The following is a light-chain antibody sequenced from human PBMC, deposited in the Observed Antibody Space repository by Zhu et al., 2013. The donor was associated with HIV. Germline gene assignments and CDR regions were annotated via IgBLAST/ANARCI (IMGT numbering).Light chain of an antibody. Sequence: DIQMTQSPSSLSASVGDRVTITCRASQGISKYLAWYQQKPGKVPSLLIYAASSLQSGVPSRFSGSGSGTDFTLTISSLQSEDFATYYCQQYYTYPLTFGGGTTVEIK. CDR1: QGISKY. CDR2: AAS. CDR3: QQYYTYPLT. J-gene: IGKJ4*01. V-gene: IGKV1-16*01.